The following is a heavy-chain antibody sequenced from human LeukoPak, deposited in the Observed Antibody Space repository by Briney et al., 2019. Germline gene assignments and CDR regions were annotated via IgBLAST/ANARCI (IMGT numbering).Heavy chain of an antibody. CDR1: GGSISSGSYY. CDR3: AREDGYTLYMDV. V-gene: IGHV4-61*02. J-gene: IGHJ6*03. Sequence: SETLSLTCTVSGGSISSGSYYWSWIRQPAGKGLEWIGRIYTSGSTNYNPSLKSRVTISVDTSKNQFSLKLSSVTAADTAVYYCAREDGYTLYMDVWGKGATVTISS. CDR2: IYTSGST. D-gene: IGHD5-24*01.